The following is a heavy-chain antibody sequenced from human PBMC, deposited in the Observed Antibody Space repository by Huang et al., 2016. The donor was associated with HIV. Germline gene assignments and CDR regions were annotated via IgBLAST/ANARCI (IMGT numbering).Heavy chain of an antibody. Sequence: QLQLQESGPGLAKPSETLSLTCTVSGGSISSSTYYWGWVRQPPGKGVEGIGTIHHSGRTNHNPSLKSRITISLDASRNQFSLTLSSVTAADTAVYYCARHERQLAVDFWGQGTLVTVSP. CDR3: ARHERQLAVDF. J-gene: IGHJ4*02. D-gene: IGHD6-13*01. CDR1: GGSISSSTYY. V-gene: IGHV4-39*01. CDR2: IHHSGRT.